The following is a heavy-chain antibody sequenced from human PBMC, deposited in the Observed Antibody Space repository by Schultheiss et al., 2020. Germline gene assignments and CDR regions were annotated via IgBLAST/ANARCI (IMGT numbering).Heavy chain of an antibody. V-gene: IGHV4-61*05. CDR1: GGSISSSSYY. D-gene: IGHD3-3*01. J-gene: IGHJ6*02. CDR3: ASTRYDFWSGYPNVRGYYYYGMDV. Sequence: SETLSLTCTVSGGSISSSSYYWGWIRQPPGKGLEWIGYTFSSGSATYNPSLKSRVAISVDMSKNQFSLKLSSVTAADTAVYYCASTRYDFWSGYPNVRGYYYYGMDVWGQGTTVNVYS. CDR2: TFSSGSA.